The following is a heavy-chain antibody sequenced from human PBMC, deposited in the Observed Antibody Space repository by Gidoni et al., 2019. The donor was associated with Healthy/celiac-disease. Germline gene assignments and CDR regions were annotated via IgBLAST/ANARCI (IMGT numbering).Heavy chain of an antibody. J-gene: IGHJ4*02. D-gene: IGHD1-26*01. CDR3: ARVLPVRGGSKLLDY. V-gene: IGHV4-31*03. Sequence: QVQLQESGPGLVKPSQTLSTTCTVSGGSISSGGYYWGWIRQHPGKGLEWIGYIYYSGSTYYNPSLKSRVTISVDTSKNQFSLKLSSVTAADTAVYYCARVLPVRGGSKLLDYWGQGTLVTVSS. CDR1: GGSISSGGYY. CDR2: IYYSGST.